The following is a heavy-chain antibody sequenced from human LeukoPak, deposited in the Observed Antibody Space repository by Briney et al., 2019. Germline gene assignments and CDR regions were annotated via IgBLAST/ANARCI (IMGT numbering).Heavy chain of an antibody. CDR3: ARGLLWFGELNPDAFDI. Sequence: GESLKISCKGSGYSFTSHWIGWVRQMPGKGLEWMGIIYPGDSDTRYSPSFQGQVTISADKSISTAYLQWSSLKASDTAMYYCARGLLWFGELNPDAFDIWGQGTMVTVSS. CDR2: IYPGDSDT. D-gene: IGHD3-10*01. J-gene: IGHJ3*02. CDR1: GYSFTSHW. V-gene: IGHV5-51*01.